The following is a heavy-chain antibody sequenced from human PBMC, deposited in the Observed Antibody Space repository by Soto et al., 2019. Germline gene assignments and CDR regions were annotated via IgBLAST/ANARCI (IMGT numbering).Heavy chain of an antibody. J-gene: IGHJ3*02. Sequence: QVQLVQSGAEVKKPGASVKASCKASGYTFTSYGISWVRQAPGQGLEWMGRISAYNGNTNYAQKLQGRVTMTTDTSTSTAYMELRSLRSDDTAVYYCARGALSYYDSSGYYSGAAFDIWGQGTMVTVSS. CDR1: GYTFTSYG. D-gene: IGHD3-22*01. V-gene: IGHV1-18*01. CDR2: ISAYNGNT. CDR3: ARGALSYYDSSGYYSGAAFDI.